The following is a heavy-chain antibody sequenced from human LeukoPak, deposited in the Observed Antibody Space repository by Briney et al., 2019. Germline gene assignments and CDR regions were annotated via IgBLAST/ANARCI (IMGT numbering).Heavy chain of an antibody. J-gene: IGHJ3*02. CDR3: AKANYYDRSENAFDI. CDR1: GFSFSSYG. V-gene: IGHV3-33*06. Sequence: PGGSLRLSCAASGFSFSSYGMHWVRQAPGKGLEWVAVIWYDGSNKYYVDSVKGRCTIYRDNYKNTLYLQMNSLRAEDTAVYYCAKANYYDRSENAFDIWGQGTMVTVYS. CDR2: IWYDGSNK. D-gene: IGHD3-22*01.